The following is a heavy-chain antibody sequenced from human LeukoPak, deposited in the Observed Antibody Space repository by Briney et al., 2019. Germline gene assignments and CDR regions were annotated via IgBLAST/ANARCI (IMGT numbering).Heavy chain of an antibody. D-gene: IGHD3-22*01. V-gene: IGHV4-30-4*01. J-gene: IGHJ3*02. CDR1: GGSISSGDYY. CDR3: ARDWRDDSSGQDAFDI. Sequence: SETLSLTCTVSGGSISSGDYYWSWIRQPPGKGLEWIGYIYYSGSTYYNPSLKSRVTISVDTSKNQFSLKLSSVTAADTAVYYCARDWRDDSSGQDAFDIRGQGTMVTVSS. CDR2: IYYSGST.